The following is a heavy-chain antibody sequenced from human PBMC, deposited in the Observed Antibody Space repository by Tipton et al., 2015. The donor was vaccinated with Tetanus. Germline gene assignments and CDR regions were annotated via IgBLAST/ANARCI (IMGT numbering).Heavy chain of an antibody. CDR1: GFTFSNYA. J-gene: IGHJ6*02. D-gene: IGHD2-8*02. Sequence: SLRLSCAASGFTFSNYAMSWVRQAPGKGLEWVSGVSGSGGGTNNADSVKGRFTISRDNSKNTVYLQMNSLRAEDTAVYFCAKDRGYCTAGSCYGMDVWGQGTTVTVSS. CDR2: VSGSGGGT. V-gene: IGHV3-23*01. CDR3: AKDRGYCTAGSCYGMDV.